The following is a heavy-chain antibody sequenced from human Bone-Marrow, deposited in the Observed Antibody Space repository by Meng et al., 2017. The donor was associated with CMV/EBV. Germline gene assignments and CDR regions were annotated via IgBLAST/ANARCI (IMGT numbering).Heavy chain of an antibody. J-gene: IGHJ4*02. CDR1: GFTFSSYS. CDR3: AKSGYSSGWYLSRIDS. D-gene: IGHD6-19*01. V-gene: IGHV3-21*01. CDR2: ISSSSSYI. Sequence: GESLKISCAASGFTFSSYSMNWVRQAPGKGLEWVSSISSSSSYIYYADSVKGRFTISRDNAKNSLYLQMNSLRTEDKAVYYCAKSGYSSGWYLSRIDSWGQGTLVTVSS.